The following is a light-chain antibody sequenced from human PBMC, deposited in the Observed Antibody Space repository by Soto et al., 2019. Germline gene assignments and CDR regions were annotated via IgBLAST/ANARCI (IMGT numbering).Light chain of an antibody. CDR1: STNVGAHNF. CDR2: EVT. J-gene: IGLJ1*01. Sequence: QSALTQPPSASGSPGQSVTISCTGTSTNVGAHNFVSWHQQHPGKAPKLMIYEVTKRPSGVPDRFSASKSGNTASLTVSGLQAEDEADYYCSSYAGSSNYVFGTGTKLTVL. V-gene: IGLV2-8*01. CDR3: SSYAGSSNYV.